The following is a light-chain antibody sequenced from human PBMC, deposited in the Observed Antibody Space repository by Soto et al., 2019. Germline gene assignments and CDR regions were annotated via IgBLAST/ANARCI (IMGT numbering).Light chain of an antibody. CDR3: QQYNTFSALT. J-gene: IGKJ4*01. CDR1: QSINNW. V-gene: IGKV1-5*03. Sequence: DIQMTQSPFTLFASIGDRIPITCRASQSINNWLAWYQQKPGKAPKLLIYKASSLESGVPSRFSGSGSGTEFTLTISSLQPDDFATYYCQQYNTFSALTFGGGTKVDI. CDR2: KAS.